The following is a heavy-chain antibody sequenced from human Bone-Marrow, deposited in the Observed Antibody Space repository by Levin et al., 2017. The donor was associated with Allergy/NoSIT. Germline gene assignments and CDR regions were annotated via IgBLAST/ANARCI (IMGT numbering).Heavy chain of an antibody. CDR1: GGSMTSDDYY. J-gene: IGHJ4*02. CDR3: TRSEAI. V-gene: IGHV4-61*02. CDR2: IYTSGGT. Sequence: MASETLSLTCTVSGGSMTSDDYYWSWIRQPAGKRLEWIGRIYTSGGTNYYPSLKSRVTISLDTSKNQFSLTLTSVTAADTAMYYCTRSEAIWGQGVLVTVS.